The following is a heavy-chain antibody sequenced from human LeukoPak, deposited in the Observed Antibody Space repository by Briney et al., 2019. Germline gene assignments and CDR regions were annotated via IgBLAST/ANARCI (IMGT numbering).Heavy chain of an antibody. CDR1: GYTFTKYA. CDR3: ARVSGSGRYDAFYI. Sequence: GASVKVSCKASGYTFTKYAISWVRQAPGQGLEWMGWISGYNGNTNYAQKLQGRVIMTTDTSTSTAYMELRSLRSDDTAVYYCARVSGSGRYDAFYIWGQGTMVTVSS. J-gene: IGHJ3*02. V-gene: IGHV1-18*01. D-gene: IGHD3-10*01. CDR2: ISGYNGNT.